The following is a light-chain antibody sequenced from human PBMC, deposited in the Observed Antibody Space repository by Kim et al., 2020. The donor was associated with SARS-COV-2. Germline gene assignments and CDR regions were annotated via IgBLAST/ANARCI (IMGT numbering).Light chain of an antibody. CDR2: QDT. J-gene: IGLJ3*02. Sequence: SYELTQPPSVSVSPGQTASITCSGDKLGDKYVCWYQQKPGQSPAPVIFQDTKRPSGIPERFSGSKSGNTATLTISGTQPTDEAYYYCQVWDSSTKGVFGGGIRVTVL. CDR3: QVWDSSTKGV. CDR1: KLGDKY. V-gene: IGLV3-1*01.